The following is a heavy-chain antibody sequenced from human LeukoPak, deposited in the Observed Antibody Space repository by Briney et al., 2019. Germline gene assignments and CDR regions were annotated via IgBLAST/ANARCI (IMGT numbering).Heavy chain of an antibody. D-gene: IGHD3-22*01. CDR3: ARTTNYYDSSGYYYARHDAFDI. J-gene: IGHJ3*02. CDR1: GFTFSSYS. CDR2: ISSSSSTI. V-gene: IGHV3-48*02. Sequence: GGSLRLSCAASGFTFSSYSMNWVRQAPGKGLEWVSYISSSSSTIYYADSVKGRFTISRDNAKNSLYLQMNSLRDEDTAVYYCARTTNYYDSSGYYYARHDAFDIWGQGTMVTVSS.